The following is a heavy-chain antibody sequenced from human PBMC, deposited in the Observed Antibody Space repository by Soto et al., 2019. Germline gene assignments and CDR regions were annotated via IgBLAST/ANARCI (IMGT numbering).Heavy chain of an antibody. Sequence: SETLSLTCTVSGGSISSYYWSWIRQPPGKGLDLIGYIYYSGSTNYNPSLKSRVTISVDTSKNQFSLKLSSVTAADTAVYYCARLTPPPYYYGSGSPSPFDYWGQGTLVTVSS. V-gene: IGHV4-59*08. J-gene: IGHJ4*02. CDR2: IYYSGST. D-gene: IGHD3-10*01. CDR3: ARLTPPPYYYGSGSPSPFDY. CDR1: GGSISSYY.